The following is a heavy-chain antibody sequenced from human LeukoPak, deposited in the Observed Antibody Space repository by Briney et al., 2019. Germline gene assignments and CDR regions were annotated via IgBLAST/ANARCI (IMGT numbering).Heavy chain of an antibody. Sequence: GGSLRLSCAASGFTFSDYYMSWIRQAPGKGLEWVSYISSSGSTIYYADSVKGRFTISRDNAKNSLYLQMNSLRAEDTAVYYCARVVPADPYYYYYYMDVWGKGTTVTVSS. CDR2: ISSSGSTI. D-gene: IGHD2-2*01. CDR3: ARVVPADPYYYYYYMDV. CDR1: GFTFSDYY. J-gene: IGHJ6*03. V-gene: IGHV3-11*04.